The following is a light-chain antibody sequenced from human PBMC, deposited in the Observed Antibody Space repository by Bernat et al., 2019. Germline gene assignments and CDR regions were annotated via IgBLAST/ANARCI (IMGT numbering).Light chain of an antibody. CDR2: GAS. J-gene: IGKJ4*01. CDR1: QSVSSSY. CDR3: QQYSSSPPLLT. Sequence: EIVLTQSPGTLSLSPGERATLSCRASQSVSSSYLAWYQQKPGQAPRPLIYGASSRATGIPDRFSGSGSGTDFTLTISRLEPEDFAVYYCQQYSSSPPLLTFGGGTKVEIK. V-gene: IGKV3-20*01.